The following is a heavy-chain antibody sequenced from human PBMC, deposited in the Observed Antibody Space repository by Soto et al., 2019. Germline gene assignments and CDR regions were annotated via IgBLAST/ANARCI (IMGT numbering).Heavy chain of an antibody. V-gene: IGHV3-30*14. CDR1: GFTFNSFA. CDR2: ISYDGTYK. D-gene: IGHD3-16*01. J-gene: IGHJ6*02. CDR3: ARGGVAYYLFTPREYYAVDV. Sequence: SCAASGFTFNSFAMHWVRQAPGKGLEWVALISYDGTYKYYADSVKGRFTISRDDSRNTLYLQMNSLGADDTAVYYCARGGVAYYLFTPREYYAVDVWGQGTKVTVSS.